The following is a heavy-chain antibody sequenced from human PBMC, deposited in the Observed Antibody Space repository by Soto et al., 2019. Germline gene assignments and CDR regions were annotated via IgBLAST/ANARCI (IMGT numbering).Heavy chain of an antibody. CDR1: GDTFRSYA. Sequence: ASVKVSCKXSGDTFRSYALSWVRQAPGQGLEWVGGIIPFLRTPNYSQKFQGRVTITADESTRTTYMELRGLTSQDAAIYYCARSLCNTTACPHPSYDYYAMDVWGPGTTVTVSS. J-gene: IGHJ6*01. V-gene: IGHV1-69*13. CDR3: ARSLCNTTACPHPSYDYYAMDV. D-gene: IGHD1-1*01. CDR2: IIPFLRTP.